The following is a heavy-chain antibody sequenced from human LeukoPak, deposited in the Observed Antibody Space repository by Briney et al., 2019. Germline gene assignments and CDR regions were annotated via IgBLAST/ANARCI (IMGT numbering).Heavy chain of an antibody. D-gene: IGHD3-3*01. CDR1: GFTFSSYT. CDR2: ISGSGGST. J-gene: IGHJ4*02. V-gene: IGHV3-23*01. Sequence: PGRSLRLSCAASGFTFSSYTMHWVRQAPGKGLEWVSAISGSGGSTYYADSVKGRFTISRDNSKNTLYLQMNSLRAEDTAVYYCAKDLFSWSAALDYWGQGTLVTVSS. CDR3: AKDLFSWSAALDY.